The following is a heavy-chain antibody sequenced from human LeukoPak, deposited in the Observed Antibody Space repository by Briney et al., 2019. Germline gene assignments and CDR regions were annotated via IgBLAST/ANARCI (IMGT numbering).Heavy chain of an antibody. CDR2: ISGYNGNT. CDR1: GYTFTNYG. D-gene: IGHD1-26*01. Sequence: ASVKVSCKASGYTFTNYGISWVRQAPGQGLEWMGWISGYNGNTNYAQKFQGRVTMTRDMSTSTVYMELSSLRSEDTAVYYCARVSVGATKLAYFDYWGQGTLVTVSS. CDR3: ARVSVGATKLAYFDY. J-gene: IGHJ4*02. V-gene: IGHV1-18*01.